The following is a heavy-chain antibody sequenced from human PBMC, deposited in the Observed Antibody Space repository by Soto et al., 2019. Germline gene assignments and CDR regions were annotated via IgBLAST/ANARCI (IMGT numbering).Heavy chain of an antibody. Sequence: QVQLQESGPGLVKPSETLSLTCTVSGGSVSSGSYYWSWIRQPPGKGLEWIGYIYYSGSTNYNPSLKSRVTISVDTSKNQFSLKLSSVTAADTAVYYCAGPRITIFGVVIPAVWGQGTTVTVSS. V-gene: IGHV4-61*01. J-gene: IGHJ6*02. CDR2: IYYSGST. CDR1: GGSVSSGSYY. CDR3: AGPRITIFGVVIPAV. D-gene: IGHD3-3*01.